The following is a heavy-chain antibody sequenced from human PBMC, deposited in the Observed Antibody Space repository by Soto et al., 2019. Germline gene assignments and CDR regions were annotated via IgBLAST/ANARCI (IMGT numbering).Heavy chain of an antibody. CDR2: ISSNGGST. J-gene: IGHJ3*02. D-gene: IGHD3-10*01. CDR3: ARVAPMVRGVTRVGSAFDI. CDR1: GFTFSSYA. V-gene: IGHV3-64*01. Sequence: GGSLRLSCAASGFTFSSYAMHWVRQAPGKGLEYVSAISSNGGSTYYANSVKGRFTISRDNSKNTLYLQMGSLRAEDMAVYYCARVAPMVRGVTRVGSAFDIWGQGTMVTVSS.